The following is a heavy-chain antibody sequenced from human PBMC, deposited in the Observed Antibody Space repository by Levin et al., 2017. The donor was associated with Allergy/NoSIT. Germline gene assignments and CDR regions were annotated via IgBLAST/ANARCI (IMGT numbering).Heavy chain of an antibody. CDR1: GFTFTSSA. V-gene: IGHV1-58*01. Sequence: KPGESLKISCKASGFTFTSSAVQWVRQARGQRLEWIGWIVVGSGNTNYAQKFQERVTITRDMSTSTAYMELSSLRSEDTAVYYCAADQHYGSGHWGQGTLVTVSS. CDR2: IVVGSGNT. J-gene: IGHJ4*02. CDR3: AADQHYGSGH. D-gene: IGHD3-10*01.